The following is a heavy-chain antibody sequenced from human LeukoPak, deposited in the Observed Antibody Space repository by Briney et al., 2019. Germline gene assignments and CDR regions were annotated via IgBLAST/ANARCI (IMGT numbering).Heavy chain of an antibody. CDR1: GGSISDYY. CDR3: ARGDFCSKSNCYLRSMDV. J-gene: IGHJ6*03. Sequence: WETLSLTCTVSGGSISDYYWNWIRQPPGKGLEWIGYIYYSGSTTYNPSLKSRVTMSVDTAKNQFSLKLRSVTAADTAVYYCARGDFCSKSNCYLRSMDVWGKGTTVTVSS. V-gene: IGHV4-59*01. CDR2: IYYSGST. D-gene: IGHD3-3*01.